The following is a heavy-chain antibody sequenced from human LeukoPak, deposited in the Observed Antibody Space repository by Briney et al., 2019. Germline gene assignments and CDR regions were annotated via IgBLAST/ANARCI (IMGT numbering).Heavy chain of an antibody. J-gene: IGHJ4*02. CDR1: GFTFSSYE. D-gene: IGHD3-10*01. V-gene: IGHV3-48*03. CDR3: ERASGYGDFYPYFDY. Sequence: PGGSLRLSCAASGFTFSSYEMNWVRQAPGKGLEWVSCISSSGSTIYYADPVKGRFTISRDNAKNSLYLQMNSLRAEDTAVYYCERASGYGDFYPYFDYWGQGTLVTVSS. CDR2: ISSSGSTI.